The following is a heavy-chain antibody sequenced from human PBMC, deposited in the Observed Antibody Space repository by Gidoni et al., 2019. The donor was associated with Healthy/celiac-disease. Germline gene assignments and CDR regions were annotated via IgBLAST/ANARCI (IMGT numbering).Heavy chain of an antibody. CDR1: GYSFTSYW. CDR3: ARTLAAYSSSSPLDY. V-gene: IGHV5-51*01. D-gene: IGHD6-6*01. CDR2: IYPGDSDT. J-gene: IGHJ4*02. Sequence: EVQLVQSGAEVKKPGESLKISCKGSGYSFTSYWIGWVRQMPGKGLEWMGIIYPGDSDTRYSPSFQGQVTISADKSISTAYLQWSSLKASDTAMYYCARTLAAYSSSSPLDYWGQGTLVTVSS.